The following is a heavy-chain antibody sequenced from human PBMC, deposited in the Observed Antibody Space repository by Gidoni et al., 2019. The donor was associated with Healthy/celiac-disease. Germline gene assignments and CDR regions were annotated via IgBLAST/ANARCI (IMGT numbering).Heavy chain of an antibody. CDR3: AREGQQLVLFDY. V-gene: IGHV3-7*03. CDR2: IKQDGSEK. J-gene: IGHJ4*02. CDR1: GFPFSSYW. Sequence: EVQLVESGGGLVQPGGSLRLSCAASGFPFSSYWMSWVRQAPGKGLEWVANIKQDGSEKYYVDSVKGRFTISRDNAKNSLYLQMNSLRAEDTAVYYCAREGQQLVLFDYWGQGTLVTVSS. D-gene: IGHD6-13*01.